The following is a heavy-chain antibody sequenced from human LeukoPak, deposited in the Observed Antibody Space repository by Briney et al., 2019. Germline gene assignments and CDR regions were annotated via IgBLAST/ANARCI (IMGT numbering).Heavy chain of an antibody. CDR3: ARDGNVDTAMVFEFDY. CDR2: IIPIFGTA. D-gene: IGHD5-18*01. CDR1: GGTFISYA. Sequence: GASVKVSCKASGGTFISYAISWVRQAPGQGLEWMGRIIPIFGTANYAQKFQGRVTITTDECTSTAYMELSSLRSEDTAVYYCARDGNVDTAMVFEFDYWGQGTLVTVSS. V-gene: IGHV1-69*05. J-gene: IGHJ4*02.